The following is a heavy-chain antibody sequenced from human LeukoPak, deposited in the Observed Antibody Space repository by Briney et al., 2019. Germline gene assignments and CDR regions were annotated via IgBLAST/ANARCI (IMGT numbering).Heavy chain of an antibody. D-gene: IGHD6-6*01. CDR2: IYTSGST. V-gene: IGHV4-61*02. CDR1: GGSISSGSYY. J-gene: IGHJ5*02. CDR3: AREGEGDSSSSNWFDP. Sequence: PSQTLSLTCTVSGGSISSGSYYWSWIRQPAGKGLEWIGRIYTSGSTNYNPSLKSRVTISVDTSKNQFSLKLSSVIAADMAVYYCAREGEGDSSSSNWFDPWGQGTLVTVSS.